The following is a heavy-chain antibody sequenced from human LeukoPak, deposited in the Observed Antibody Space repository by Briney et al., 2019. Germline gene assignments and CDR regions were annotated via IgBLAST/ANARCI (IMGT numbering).Heavy chain of an antibody. D-gene: IGHD6-13*01. V-gene: IGHV4-34*01. J-gene: IGHJ4*02. CDR3: ARGDYSSSWYSGVDYFDY. CDR2: INHSGST. Sequence: SETLSLTCEVSGDSLSSGGYSWSWIRQPPGKGLEWIGEINHSGSTNYNPSLKSRVTISVDTSKNQFSLKLSSVTAADTAVYYCARGDYSSSWYSGVDYFDYWGQGTLVTVSS. CDR1: GDSLSSGGYS.